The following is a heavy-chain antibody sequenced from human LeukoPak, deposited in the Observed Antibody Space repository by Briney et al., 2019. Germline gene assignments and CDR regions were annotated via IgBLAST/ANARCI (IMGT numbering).Heavy chain of an antibody. D-gene: IGHD6-19*01. Sequence: ASVKVSCKASGYAFTSYYMHWVRQAPGQGLEWMGWISAYNGNTNYAQKLQGRVTMTTDTSTSTAYMELRSLRSDDTAVYYCARDMTSSGWYDYWGQGTLVTVSS. J-gene: IGHJ4*02. CDR2: ISAYNGNT. CDR1: GYAFTSYY. CDR3: ARDMTSSGWYDY. V-gene: IGHV1-18*04.